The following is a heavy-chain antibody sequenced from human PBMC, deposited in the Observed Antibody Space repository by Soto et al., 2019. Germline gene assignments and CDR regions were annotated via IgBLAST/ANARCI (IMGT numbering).Heavy chain of an antibody. Sequence: GGSLRLSCEASGFAFTNAWMSWVRQAPGKGLEWVGLMKTYSDGGATDYAAFAKDRFIIRRDDPRHTLYLHMSGLKTEDTAVYYCTTDAEGEYSKNWYRTYNWFDTWGQGTQGTVSA. CDR1: GFAFTNAW. CDR3: TTDAEGEYSKNWYRTYNWFDT. D-gene: IGHD6-13*01. CDR2: MKTYSDGGAT. J-gene: IGHJ5*02. V-gene: IGHV3-15*01.